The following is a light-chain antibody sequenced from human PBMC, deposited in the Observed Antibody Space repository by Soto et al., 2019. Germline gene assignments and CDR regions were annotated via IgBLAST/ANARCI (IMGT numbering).Light chain of an antibody. CDR2: KAS. CDR1: QTISTW. V-gene: IGKV1-5*03. Sequence: DIQMTQSPSTLSASLGDRVTLTCRASQTISTWLAWYQQKPGKAPKLLIYKASSLEGGVPSRFSVSGSGAEFSLTISSLQPDDFAHYYCQQYDTYPWTFGQGTKVEIK. CDR3: QQYDTYPWT. J-gene: IGKJ1*01.